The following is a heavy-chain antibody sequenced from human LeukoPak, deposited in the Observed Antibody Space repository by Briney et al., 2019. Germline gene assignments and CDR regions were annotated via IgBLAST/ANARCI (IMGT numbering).Heavy chain of an antibody. Sequence: SSETLSLTCTVSGYSISSGYYWGWIRQPPGKGLEWIGAIYHSGTYYNPSLESRVTISVDTSKNQFSLKLSSVTAADTAVYHCARETYITMIRGVIIRWFDPWGQGTLVTVSS. CDR2: IYHSGT. CDR3: ARETYITMIRGVIIRWFDP. V-gene: IGHV4-38-2*02. CDR1: GYSISSGYY. J-gene: IGHJ5*02. D-gene: IGHD3-10*01.